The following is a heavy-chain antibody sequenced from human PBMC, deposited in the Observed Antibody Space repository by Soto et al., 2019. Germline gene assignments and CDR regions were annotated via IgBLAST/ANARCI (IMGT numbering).Heavy chain of an antibody. CDR1: GFTFSSYA. D-gene: IGHD3-22*01. Sequence: GGSLRLSCAASGFTFSSYAMSWVRQAPGKGLEWVSAISGSGGSTYYADSVKGRFTISRDNSKNTLYLQMNSLRAEDTAVYYCAKSPRNYYDSSGYYYAPRGPFDYWGQGTLVTVS. CDR2: ISGSGGST. CDR3: AKSPRNYYDSSGYYYAPRGPFDY. V-gene: IGHV3-23*01. J-gene: IGHJ4*02.